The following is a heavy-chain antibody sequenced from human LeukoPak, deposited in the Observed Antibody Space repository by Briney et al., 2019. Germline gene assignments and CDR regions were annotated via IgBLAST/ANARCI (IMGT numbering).Heavy chain of an antibody. D-gene: IGHD3-3*01. CDR2: IYPGDSDT. Sequence: GESLKISCKGSGYRFTSNWIGWVRQMPGKGLEWMGIIYPGDSDTRYSPSFQGQVTISADKSISTAYLQWSSLKASDTAMYYCARPLSGYDYYFDSWGQGPVVPVSS. CDR3: ARPLSGYDYYFDS. J-gene: IGHJ4*02. CDR1: GYRFTSNW. V-gene: IGHV5-51*01.